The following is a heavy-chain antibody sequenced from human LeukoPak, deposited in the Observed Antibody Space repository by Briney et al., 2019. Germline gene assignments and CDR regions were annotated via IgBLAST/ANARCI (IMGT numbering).Heavy chain of an antibody. Sequence: PGGSLRLSCAASGFIFSNFEMNWVRQAPGKGLEWVSYIRSGGTTIHYADSVKGRFTISRDNSKNSLSLQMISLRVEDTAVYYCVRGGYCSSSLCYDLNAFEIWGQGTMVTVS. CDR2: IRSGGTTI. CDR1: GFIFSNFE. CDR3: VRGGYCSSSLCYDLNAFEI. J-gene: IGHJ3*02. V-gene: IGHV3-48*03. D-gene: IGHD2-2*01.